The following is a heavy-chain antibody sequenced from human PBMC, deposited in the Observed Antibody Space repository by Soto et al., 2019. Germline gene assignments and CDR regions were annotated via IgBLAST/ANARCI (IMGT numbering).Heavy chain of an antibody. CDR2: ISAYNGNT. CDR1: GYTFTSYG. CDR3: ARDEDCSSTSCYGLYYYYGMDV. V-gene: IGHV1-18*01. Sequence: QVQLVQSGAEVKKPGASVKVSCKASGYTFTSYGISWVRQAPGQGLEWLGWISAYNGNTNYAQKLQGRATMTTDPSTSTAYMELRSLRSDDTAVYYCARDEDCSSTSCYGLYYYYGMDVWGQGTPVTVSS. J-gene: IGHJ6*02. D-gene: IGHD2-2*01.